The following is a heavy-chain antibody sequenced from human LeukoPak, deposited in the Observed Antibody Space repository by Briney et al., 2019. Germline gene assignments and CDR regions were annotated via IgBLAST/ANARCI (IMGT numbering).Heavy chain of an antibody. D-gene: IGHD6-13*01. J-gene: IGHJ4*02. V-gene: IGHV4-31*03. CDR2: IYYSGGT. CDR1: GGSISSGGYY. Sequence: PSETLSLTCTVSGGSISSGGYYWSWIRQHPGKGLEWIGYIYYSGGTYYNPSLKSRVTISVDTSKNQFSLKLSSVTAADTAVYYCARVTSSSLDYWGQGTLVTVSS. CDR3: ARVTSSSLDY.